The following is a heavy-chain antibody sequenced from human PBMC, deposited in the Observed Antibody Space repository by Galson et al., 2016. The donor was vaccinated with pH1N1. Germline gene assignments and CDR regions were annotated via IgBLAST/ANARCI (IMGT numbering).Heavy chain of an antibody. V-gene: IGHV1-69*13. CDR3: ARGFSGYDRLEYYQNGMDV. J-gene: IGHJ6*02. CDR2: LIPILGTP. CDR1: GGTFTNYA. D-gene: IGHD5-12*01. Sequence: SVKVSCKASGGTFTNYAINWVRQAPGQGLEWMGGLIPILGTPDYAQTLQGRVTITADENTNTAYMEMSSLGAEDTAVYYCARGFSGYDRLEYYQNGMDVWGQGTTVTVSS.